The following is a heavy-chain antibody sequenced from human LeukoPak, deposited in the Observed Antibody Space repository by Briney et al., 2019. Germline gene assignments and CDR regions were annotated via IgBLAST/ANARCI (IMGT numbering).Heavy chain of an antibody. CDR3: ASHSGYDYFDY. D-gene: IGHD5-12*01. J-gene: IGHJ4*02. CDR1: GGSISSYY. CDR2: KYNSGST. Sequence: SETLSLTCTVSGGSISSYYWSWIRQPPGKGLEWIGYKYNSGSTNYNPSLKSRVTISVDTSKNQLSLKLNSVTAADTAVYYCASHSGYDYFDYWGQGTLVTVSS. V-gene: IGHV4-59*01.